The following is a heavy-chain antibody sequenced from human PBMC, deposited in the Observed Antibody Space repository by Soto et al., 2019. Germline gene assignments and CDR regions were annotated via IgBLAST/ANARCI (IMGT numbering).Heavy chain of an antibody. Sequence: QVQLVQSGAEVKKPGASVKVSCKASGYTFTSYAMHWVRQAPGQRLEWMGWINAGNGNTKYSQKFQGRVTITRDTSASTAYMELSSLRSEDTAVYYCARDPSVSYCSSTSCYQDYYGMDVWGQGTTVTVSS. J-gene: IGHJ6*02. CDR3: ARDPSVSYCSSTSCYQDYYGMDV. CDR2: INAGNGNT. V-gene: IGHV1-3*01. D-gene: IGHD2-2*01. CDR1: GYTFTSYA.